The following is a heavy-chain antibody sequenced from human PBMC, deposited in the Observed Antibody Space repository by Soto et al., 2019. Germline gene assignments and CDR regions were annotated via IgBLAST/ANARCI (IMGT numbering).Heavy chain of an antibody. V-gene: IGHV3-11*01. D-gene: IGHD3-10*01. CDR2: ISSSGSTI. J-gene: IGHJ6*03. CDR3: ARGFTEYYYYYMDV. Sequence: GGSLRLSCAASGFTFSDYYMSWIRQAPGKGLEWVSYISSSGSTIYYADSVKGRFTISRDNAKNSLYLQMNSLRAEDTAVYYCARGFTEYYYYYMDVWGKGTTVTVSS. CDR1: GFTFSDYY.